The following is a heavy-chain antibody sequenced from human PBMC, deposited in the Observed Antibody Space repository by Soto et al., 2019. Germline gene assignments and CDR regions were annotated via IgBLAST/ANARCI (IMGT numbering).Heavy chain of an antibody. CDR3: AKKADYGDHGDWFDP. Sequence: QVQLVESGGGVVQPGRSLTLSCAASGFTFSNYGMHWVRQAPGKGREWVSVISYHGSNRYYADSVKGRFTISRDNSKNTIYLQMNSLTVEDTAIYYCAKKADYGDHGDWFDPWGQGTLVAVSS. D-gene: IGHD4-17*01. CDR1: GFTFSNYG. V-gene: IGHV3-30*18. CDR2: ISYHGSNR. J-gene: IGHJ5*02.